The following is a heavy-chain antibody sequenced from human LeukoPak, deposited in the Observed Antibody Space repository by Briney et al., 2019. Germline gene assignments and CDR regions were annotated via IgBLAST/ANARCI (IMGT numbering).Heavy chain of an antibody. Sequence: SETLSLTCTVSGGSISSYYWSWIRQPPGKGLEWMGYIYYSGSTNYNPSLKSRVTISVDTSKNQFSLKLSSVTAADTAVYYCARESGYSYGYGYWGQGTLVTVSS. V-gene: IGHV4-59*12. CDR2: IYYSGST. D-gene: IGHD5-18*01. CDR1: GGSISSYY. J-gene: IGHJ4*02. CDR3: ARESGYSYGYGY.